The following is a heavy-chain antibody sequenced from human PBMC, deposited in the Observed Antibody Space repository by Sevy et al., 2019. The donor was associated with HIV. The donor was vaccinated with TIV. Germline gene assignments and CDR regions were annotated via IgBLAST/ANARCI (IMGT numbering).Heavy chain of an antibody. CDR3: ARSVRAAGTFDP. Sequence: GGSLRLSCAASGFTLSNYWMSWVRQAPGKGLEWVASIKQDGSEKYYVDSVKGRFTISRENAKNSLFVQMNSLRAEDTAMYFCARSVRAAGTFDPWGQGTLVTVSS. CDR2: IKQDGSEK. V-gene: IGHV3-7*01. CDR1: GFTLSNYW. D-gene: IGHD6-13*01. J-gene: IGHJ5*02.